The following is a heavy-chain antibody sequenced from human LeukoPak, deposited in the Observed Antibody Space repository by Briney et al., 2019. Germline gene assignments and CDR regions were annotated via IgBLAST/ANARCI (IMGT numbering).Heavy chain of an antibody. J-gene: IGHJ4*02. CDR3: ATFMTTVRESEY. CDR1: GFKFSSYS. CDR2: ISSSSSYI. V-gene: IGHV3-21*01. Sequence: PGGSLRLSCAASGFKFSSYSMNWVRLAPGKGLEWVSSISSSSSYIYYADSVKGRFTISRDNAKNSLYLQMNSLRAEDTAVYYCATFMTTVRESEYWGQGTLVTVSS. D-gene: IGHD3-10*01.